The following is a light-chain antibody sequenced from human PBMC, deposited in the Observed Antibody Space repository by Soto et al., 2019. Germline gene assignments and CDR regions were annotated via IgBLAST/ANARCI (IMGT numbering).Light chain of an antibody. CDR2: EVS. CDR1: SSDIGTYNR. Sequence: QSVLTQPPSVSGSPGQSVTISCTGTSSDIGTYNRVSWYQQTPGTAPKLIIFEVSLRPSGVPDRFSGSKSGNTASLTISGLQAEDEADYYCSSYTTRSSFYVFGAGTMLTVL. J-gene: IGLJ1*01. V-gene: IGLV2-18*02. CDR3: SSYTTRSSFYV.